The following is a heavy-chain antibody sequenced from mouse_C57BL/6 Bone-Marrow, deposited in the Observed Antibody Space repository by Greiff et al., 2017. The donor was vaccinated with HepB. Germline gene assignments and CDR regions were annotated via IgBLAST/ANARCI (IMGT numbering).Heavy chain of an antibody. D-gene: IGHD2-5*01. CDR3: ARRAAYYSNYVDY. CDR2: IYPRSGNT. V-gene: IGHV1-81*01. CDR1: GYTFTSYG. J-gene: IGHJ2*01. Sequence: QVTLKVSGAELARPGASVKLSCKASGYTFTSYGISWVKQRTGQGLEWIGEIYPRSGNTYYNEKFKGKATLTADKSSSTAYMELRSLTSEDSAVYFCARRAAYYSNYVDYWGQGTTLTVSS.